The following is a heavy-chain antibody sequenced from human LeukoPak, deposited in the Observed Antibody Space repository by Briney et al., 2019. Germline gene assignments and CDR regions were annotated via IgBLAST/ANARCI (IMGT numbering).Heavy chain of an antibody. Sequence: GGSLRLSCAASGFDFSAYEMNWVRQAPGKGLEWVSYFAGSDTTTYYADSVKGRFTISIDNAKNLLYLQMNSLRAEDTALYYCTTLGYHLDSWGQGTLVTVSS. D-gene: IGHD5-12*01. CDR3: TTLGYHLDS. J-gene: IGHJ4*02. CDR1: GFDFSAYE. CDR2: FAGSDTTT. V-gene: IGHV3-48*03.